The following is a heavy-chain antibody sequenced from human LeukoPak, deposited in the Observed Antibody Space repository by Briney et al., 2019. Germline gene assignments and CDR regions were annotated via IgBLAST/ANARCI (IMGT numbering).Heavy chain of an antibody. D-gene: IGHD1-26*01. J-gene: IGHJ5*02. CDR1: GYTLTELS. Sequence: ASVKVSCKVSGYTLTELSMHWVRQAPGKGLEWMGGFDPEDGETIYAQKFQGRVTMTEDTSTDTAYMELSSLRSEDTAVYYCATGINSIKWELADPWGQGTLVTVSS. V-gene: IGHV1-24*01. CDR3: ATGINSIKWELADP. CDR2: FDPEDGET.